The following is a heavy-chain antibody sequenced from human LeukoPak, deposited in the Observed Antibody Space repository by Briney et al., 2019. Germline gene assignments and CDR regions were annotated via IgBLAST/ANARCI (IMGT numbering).Heavy chain of an antibody. CDR2: IYTSGST. V-gene: IGHV4-4*07. CDR1: GDSINSFY. CDR3: AREAEKFVGYASSGYYPRNYWYFDL. J-gene: IGHJ2*01. Sequence: SETLSLTCTVSGDSINSFYWSWIRQPAGKGLEWIGRIYTSGSTKYNPSLKSRVTMSVDTSKNQFSLKLTSVTAADTAVYYCAREAEKFVGYASSGYYPRNYWYFDLWGRGTLVIVSS. D-gene: IGHD3-22*01.